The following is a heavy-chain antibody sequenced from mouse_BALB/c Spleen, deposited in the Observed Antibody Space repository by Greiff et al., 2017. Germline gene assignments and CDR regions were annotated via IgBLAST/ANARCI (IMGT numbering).Heavy chain of an antibody. CDR2: INPSTGYT. Sequence: VQLVESGAELAKPGASVKMSCKASGYTFTSYWMHWVKQRPGQGLEWIGYINPSTGYTEYNQKFKDKATLTADKSSSTAYMQLSSLTSEDSAVYYCARGDYSWGQGTTLTVSS. CDR1: GYTFTSYW. CDR3: ARGDYS. J-gene: IGHJ2*01. V-gene: IGHV1-7*01.